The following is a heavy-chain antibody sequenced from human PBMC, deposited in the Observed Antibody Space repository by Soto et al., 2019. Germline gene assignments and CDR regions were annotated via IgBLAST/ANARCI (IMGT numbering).Heavy chain of an antibody. D-gene: IGHD1-26*01. CDR3: AKDLGSSGSYHWIYFDS. Sequence: EVQLLESGGGLVQPGGSLRLSCAASGFTFSTYAMNWVRQAPGKGLEWVSTISGSGGSTYYADSVKGRFTISRDNSKNTLSLQTNTRTSEDTALYYCAKDLGSSGSYHWIYFDSWGQGTLVTVSS. J-gene: IGHJ4*02. CDR1: GFTFSTYA. V-gene: IGHV3-23*01. CDR2: ISGSGGST.